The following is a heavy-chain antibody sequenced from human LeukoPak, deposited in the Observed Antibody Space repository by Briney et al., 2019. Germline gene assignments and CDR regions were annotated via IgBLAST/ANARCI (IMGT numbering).Heavy chain of an antibody. Sequence: SVKVSCKASGYTFTSYGISWMRQAPGQGLEWMGGIIPIFGTANYAQKFQGRVTITTDESTSTAYMELSSLRSEDTAVYYCASSDYYYYYYMDVWGKGTTVTVSS. CDR2: IIPIFGTA. V-gene: IGHV1-69*05. CDR1: GYTFTSYG. CDR3: ASSDYYYYYYMDV. J-gene: IGHJ6*03.